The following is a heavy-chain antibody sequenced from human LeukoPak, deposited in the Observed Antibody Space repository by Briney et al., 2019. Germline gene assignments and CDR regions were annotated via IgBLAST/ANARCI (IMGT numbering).Heavy chain of an antibody. Sequence: PGGSLRLSCAASGFTFSSNWMHWVRQAPGKGPVWVSRINDDGSTTSYADSVKGRFTISRDNAKNTLHLQMNSLRAEDTAVYYCVRERLDPWGQGTLVTVSS. CDR3: VRERLDP. V-gene: IGHV3-74*01. CDR2: INDDGSTT. CDR1: GFTFSSNW. J-gene: IGHJ5*02. D-gene: IGHD6-25*01.